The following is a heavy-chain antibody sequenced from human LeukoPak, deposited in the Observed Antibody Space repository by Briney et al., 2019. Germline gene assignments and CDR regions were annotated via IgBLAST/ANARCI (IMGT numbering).Heavy chain of an antibody. Sequence: GGSLRLSCAASAFSLSAYNMNWVRQAPGKGLEWVSSISSSSSYIYYADSVKGRFTISRDNAKNSLYLQMNSLRAEDTAVYYCARAGYCSSTSCSLPEYFQHWGQGTLVTVSS. CDR1: AFSLSAYN. J-gene: IGHJ1*01. CDR2: ISSSSSYI. CDR3: ARAGYCSSTSCSLPEYFQH. D-gene: IGHD2-2*03. V-gene: IGHV3-21*01.